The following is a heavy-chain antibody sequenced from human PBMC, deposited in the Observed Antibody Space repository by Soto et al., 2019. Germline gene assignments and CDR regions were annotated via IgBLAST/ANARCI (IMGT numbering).Heavy chain of an antibody. CDR2: NYYSGST. Sequence: QVQLQESGPGLVKPSETLSLTCTVSGDSIRSYYWSWIRQPPGKGLEWIGYNYYSGSTNYNPPLKSRGTISVDTTKNQCSLKLSSVTAADTAVYYCARLSMITFGGSRKDALDVWGQGTMVTVSS. J-gene: IGHJ3*01. CDR1: GDSIRSYY. V-gene: IGHV4-59*08. D-gene: IGHD3-16*01. CDR3: ARLSMITFGGSRKDALDV.